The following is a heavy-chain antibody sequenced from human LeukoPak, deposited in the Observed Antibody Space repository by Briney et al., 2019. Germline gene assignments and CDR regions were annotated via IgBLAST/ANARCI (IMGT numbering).Heavy chain of an antibody. CDR3: VVLRGKSTRGFDL. CDR1: GFTFSSYE. J-gene: IGHJ2*01. Sequence: TGGSLRLSCAASGFTFSSYEMNWVRQAPGKGLEWISYISSSGSTMYYGESVKGRFTISRDNVWTSVSLQMNSLRAEDTAIYYCVVLRGKSTRGFDLWGRGTLVTVSS. D-gene: IGHD2-8*01. CDR2: ISSSGSTM. V-gene: IGHV3-48*03.